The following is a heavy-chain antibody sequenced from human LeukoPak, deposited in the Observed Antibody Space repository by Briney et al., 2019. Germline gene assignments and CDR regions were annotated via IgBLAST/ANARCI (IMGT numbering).Heavy chain of an antibody. CDR2: IHHSGNT. J-gene: IGHJ4*02. CDR3: ARNGGYYLEY. D-gene: IGHD3-16*01. CDR1: GVSISSGNW. V-gene: IGHV4-4*02. Sequence: SETLSLTCAVSGVSISSGNWWSWVRQPPGMGLEWLGEIHHSGNTNYNPSLKSQVTISIDKTMKHLPLRLTSMTAADTAMYYCARNGGYYLEYWGQGILVTVSS.